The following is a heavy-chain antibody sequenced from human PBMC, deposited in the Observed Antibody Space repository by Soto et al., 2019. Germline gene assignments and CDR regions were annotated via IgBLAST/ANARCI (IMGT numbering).Heavy chain of an antibody. CDR2: ISWSSGSI. CDR3: AKAFDYGDYWDFQH. D-gene: IGHD4-17*01. V-gene: IGHV3-9*01. Sequence: EVQLVESGGGLVQPGRSLRLSCAASGFTFDDYAMHWVRQAPGKGLEWVSGISWSSGSIGYADSVKGRFTISRDNAKNSLYLQMNSLRAEDTALSYCAKAFDYGDYWDFQHWGQGTLVTVSS. CDR1: GFTFDDYA. J-gene: IGHJ1*01.